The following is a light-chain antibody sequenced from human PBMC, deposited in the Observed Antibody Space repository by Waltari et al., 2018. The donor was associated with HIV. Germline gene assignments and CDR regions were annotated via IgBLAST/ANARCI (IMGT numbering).Light chain of an antibody. CDR3: QQYASSSFS. CDR2: GVS. CDR1: QSFIDNY. Sequence: NGVTQSPGILSLSPGETAIVSGRASQSFIDNYLAWYPQKDGQAPRLLMYGVSTRATGIPDRFSGSGSGKDFTLTISGLEPEDFAIYYCQQYASSSFSFGPGTKVEIK. J-gene: IGKJ3*01. V-gene: IGKV3-20*01.